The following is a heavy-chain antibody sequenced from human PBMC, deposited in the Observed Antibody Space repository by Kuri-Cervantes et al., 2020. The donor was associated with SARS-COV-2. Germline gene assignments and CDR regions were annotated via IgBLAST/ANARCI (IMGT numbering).Heavy chain of an antibody. V-gene: IGHV1-46*01. D-gene: IGHD3-22*01. CDR1: GYTFTSYY. CDR2: INPSGGST. CDR3: AKDYSGSGFYLGLDY. Sequence: ASVKVSCKASGYTFTSYYMHWVRQAPGQGLEWMGIINPSGGSTSYAQKFQGRVTMTRDTSTSTVYMELSSLRSEDTAVYYCAKDYSGSGFYLGLDYWGQGILVTVSS. J-gene: IGHJ4*02.